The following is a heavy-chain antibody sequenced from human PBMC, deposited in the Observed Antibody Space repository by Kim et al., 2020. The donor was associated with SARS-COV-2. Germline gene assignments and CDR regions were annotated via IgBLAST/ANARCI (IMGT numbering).Heavy chain of an antibody. CDR2: ITSSSRYI. CDR3: ARDCSGSANKFFYYYMDL. D-gene: IGHD3-10*02. CDR1: GFMFSAYS. Sequence: GGSLRLSCGGSGFMFSAYSMHWVRQAPGKGLEWVSSITSSSRYIHYADSVKGRFAISRDNAKNSLYLEMNSLRAEDTGVYYCARDCSGSANKFFYYYMDLWSTGTTVTVSS. V-gene: IGHV3-21*01. J-gene: IGHJ6*03.